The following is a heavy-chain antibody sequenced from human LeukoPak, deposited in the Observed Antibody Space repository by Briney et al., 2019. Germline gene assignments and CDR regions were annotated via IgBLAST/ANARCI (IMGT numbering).Heavy chain of an antibody. CDR3: ARGRLWNIDY. CDR2: INRDGSST. D-gene: IGHD1/OR15-1a*01. Sequence: GGSLRLSCAASGFTFSSYWMHWVRQAPGKGLVWVSRINRDGSSTTYADSVKGRVTISRDNTKNTVYLQMSSLRAEDTAVYYCARGRLWNIDYWGQGTLVTVSS. CDR1: GFTFSSYW. V-gene: IGHV3-74*01. J-gene: IGHJ4*02.